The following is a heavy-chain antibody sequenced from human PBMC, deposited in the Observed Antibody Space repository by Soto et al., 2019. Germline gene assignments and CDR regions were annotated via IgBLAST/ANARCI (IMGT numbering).Heavy chain of an antibody. D-gene: IGHD2-2*01. CDR2: ISSSSSTI. V-gene: IGHV3-48*01. CDR1: GFTFSSYS. J-gene: IGHJ6*03. Sequence: EVQLVESGGGLVQPGGSLRLSCAASGFTFSSYSMNWVRQAPGKGLEWVSYISSSSSTIYYADSVKGRFTISRDNAKKSLYLQMNSLRAEDTAVYYCERGVLVVSAAIVDYYYMDVWGKGTTVTVSS. CDR3: ERGVLVVSAAIVDYYYMDV.